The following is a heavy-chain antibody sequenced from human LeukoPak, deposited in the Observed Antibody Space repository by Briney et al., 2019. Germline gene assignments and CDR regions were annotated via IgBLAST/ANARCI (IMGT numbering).Heavy chain of an antibody. D-gene: IGHD4-23*01. CDR1: GFTFSSYG. CDR3: AKEGHDYGGQSIRPFDY. V-gene: IGHV3-30*18. Sequence: PGRSLRLSCAASGFTFSSYGMQWVRQTPGKGLEWVAVISYDGRDKYYADSVKGRFTISRDQSKNTMYLQMNSLRGEDTAVYYCAKEGHDYGGQSIRPFDYWGQGTLVTVSS. CDR2: ISYDGRDK. J-gene: IGHJ4*02.